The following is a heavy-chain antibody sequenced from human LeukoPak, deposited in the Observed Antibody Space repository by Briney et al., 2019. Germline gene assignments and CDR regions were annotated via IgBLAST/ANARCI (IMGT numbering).Heavy chain of an antibody. D-gene: IGHD6-13*01. J-gene: IGHJ4*02. Sequence: SETLSLTCAVYGGSFSGYYWSWIRQPPGKGLEWIGEINHSGSTNYNPSLKSRVTISVDTSKNQFSLKLSSVTVADTAVYYCARDSSWTPFDYWGQGTLVTVSS. CDR3: ARDSSWTPFDY. CDR1: GGSFSGYY. V-gene: IGHV4-34*01. CDR2: INHSGST.